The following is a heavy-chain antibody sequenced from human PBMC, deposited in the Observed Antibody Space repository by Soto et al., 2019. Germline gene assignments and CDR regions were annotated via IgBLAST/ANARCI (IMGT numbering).Heavy chain of an antibody. Sequence: AGGSLRLSCAASGFTFSSYAMSWVRQAPGKGLEWVSAISGSGGSTYYADSVKGRFTISRDNSKNTLYLQMNSLRAEDTAVYYCARVPEILLWFGELFFDYWGQGTLVTVSS. D-gene: IGHD3-10*01. CDR2: ISGSGGST. J-gene: IGHJ4*02. V-gene: IGHV3-23*01. CDR1: GFTFSSYA. CDR3: ARVPEILLWFGELFFDY.